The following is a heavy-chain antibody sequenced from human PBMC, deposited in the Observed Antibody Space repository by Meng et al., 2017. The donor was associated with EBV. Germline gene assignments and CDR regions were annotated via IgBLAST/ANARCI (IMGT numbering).Heavy chain of an antibody. Sequence: QGLLLQSGAEVKRPGASVKVSCKASGYTFTSYYLHWVRQAPGQGLEWMGIIIPAGGNTNYAQKFRGRFTMTRDTSTSTVYMDLSILTSEDTAVYYCVRELVGGTFDYWGQGTLVTVSS. V-gene: IGHV1-46*01. CDR1: GYTFTSYY. J-gene: IGHJ4*02. CDR3: VRELVGGTFDY. CDR2: IIPAGGNT. D-gene: IGHD1/OR15-1a*01.